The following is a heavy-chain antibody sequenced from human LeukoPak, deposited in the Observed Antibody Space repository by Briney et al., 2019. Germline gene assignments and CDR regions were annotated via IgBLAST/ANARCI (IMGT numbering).Heavy chain of an antibody. D-gene: IGHD3-3*01. CDR2: ISSSSSYI. Sequence: PGGSLRPSCAASGFTFSSYSMNWVRQAPGKGLEWVSSISSSSSYIYYADSVKGRFTISRDNAKNSLYLQMNGLRAEDTAVYYCARDRDDFWSGIDYWGQGTLVTVSS. CDR1: GFTFSSYS. J-gene: IGHJ4*02. V-gene: IGHV3-21*01. CDR3: ARDRDDFWSGIDY.